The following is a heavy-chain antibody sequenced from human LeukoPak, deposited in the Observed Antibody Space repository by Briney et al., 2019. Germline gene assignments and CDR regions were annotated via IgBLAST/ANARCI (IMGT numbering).Heavy chain of an antibody. CDR3: AKDAKLGMATMYSFDT. CDR2: ISGSGGST. Sequence: KPGGSLRVSCAASGFTFSTYAMSWVRQAPGKGLEWVSGISGSGGSTYYADSVKGRFTISTDNSKSSLYLQMNSLRAEDTAVYYCAKDAKLGMATMYSFDTWGQGTMVTVSS. J-gene: IGHJ3*02. V-gene: IGHV3-23*01. D-gene: IGHD5-24*01. CDR1: GFTFSTYA.